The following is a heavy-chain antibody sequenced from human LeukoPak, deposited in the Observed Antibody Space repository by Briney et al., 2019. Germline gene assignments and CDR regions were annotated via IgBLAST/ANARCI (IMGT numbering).Heavy chain of an antibody. J-gene: IGHJ4*02. Sequence: GGSMSPSCVASGSTFSSYAMRCVSHPHRKGLEWVSAIIDSSGSTYYTDSVKGRFTISIDNSKNTLSLQMNCLTAEDTAVYYFWKDQAARTVDFWGQGTLVTVSS. D-gene: IGHD6-6*01. CDR3: WKDQAARTVDF. V-gene: IGHV3-23*01. CDR2: IIDSSGST. CDR1: GSTFSSYA.